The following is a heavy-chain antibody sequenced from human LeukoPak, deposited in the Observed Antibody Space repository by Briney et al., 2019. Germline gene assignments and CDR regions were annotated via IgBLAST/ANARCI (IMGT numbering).Heavy chain of an antibody. J-gene: IGHJ4*02. CDR1: GGSISTYY. CDR3: ARHPRGYSYGYWN. D-gene: IGHD5-18*01. V-gene: IGHV4-59*01. Sequence: SETLSLTCTVSGGSISTYYWSWIRQPPGKGLEWIGYIYYTGSTNYNPSLKSRVTISVDTSKNQFSLKLTSVTAADTAVYYCARHPRGYSYGYWNWGQGTLVTVSS. CDR2: IYYTGST.